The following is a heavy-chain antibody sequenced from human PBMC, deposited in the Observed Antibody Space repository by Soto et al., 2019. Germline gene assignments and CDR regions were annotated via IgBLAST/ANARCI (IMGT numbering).Heavy chain of an antibody. CDR1: GGSFSNYA. V-gene: IGHV1-69*12. CDR3: ARDAFYYDGPTGVYYFDY. Sequence: QVQLVQSGAEVKKPGSSVKVSCKPSGGSFSNYAISWVRQAPGQGLEWMGGIIPIFATANYAQKFQGRVTNTADASTHTAYMELNRLRSEDTAVYYCARDAFYYDGPTGVYYFDYWGQGTLVTVSS. CDR2: IIPIFATA. D-gene: IGHD3-22*01. J-gene: IGHJ4*02.